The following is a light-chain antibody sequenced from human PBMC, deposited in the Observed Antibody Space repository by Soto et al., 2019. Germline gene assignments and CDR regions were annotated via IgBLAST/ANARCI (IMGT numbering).Light chain of an antibody. V-gene: IGLV1-40*01. J-gene: IGLJ1*01. CDR1: SSNIGAGYD. CDR2: DNN. Sequence: QSVLTQPPSVSGAPGQRVTISCTGSSSNIGAGYDVHWYQHLPGTAPKLLIYDNNNRPSGVPDRFSGSKSGTSASLAITGLQAEDEADYYCQSYDSRLSGYVFGTGTQLTVL. CDR3: QSYDSRLSGYV.